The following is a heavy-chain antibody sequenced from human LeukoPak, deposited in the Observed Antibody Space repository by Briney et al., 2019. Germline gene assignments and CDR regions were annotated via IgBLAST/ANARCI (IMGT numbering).Heavy chain of an antibody. CDR1: GDSVSSNSAA. CDR2: TYYRSKWYN. CDR3: ARGASSGWYFRDYYFDY. V-gene: IGHV6-1*01. D-gene: IGHD6-19*01. J-gene: IGHJ4*02. Sequence: SQTLSLTCAISGDSVSSNSAAWNWIRQSPSRGLEWLGRTYYRSKWYNDYAVSVKSRITINPDTSKNQFSLQLNSVTPEDTAVYYCARGASSGWYFRDYYFDYWGQGTLVTVSS.